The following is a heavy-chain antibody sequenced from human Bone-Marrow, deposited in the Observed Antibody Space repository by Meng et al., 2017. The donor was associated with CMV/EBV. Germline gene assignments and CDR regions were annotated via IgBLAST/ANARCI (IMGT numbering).Heavy chain of an antibody. CDR2: IRYDGSNK. V-gene: IGHV3-30*02. D-gene: IGHD2-21*01. Sequence: GESLKISCAASGFTFSNYGMHWVRQAPGKGLEWVAFIRYDGSNKYYVDSVKGRFTISRDNAKNSLYLQMNSLRAEDTAVYYCARDLGYCGGDCYSGDPRGQGTLVTVSS. CDR3: ARDLGYCGGDCYSGDP. CDR1: GFTFSNYG. J-gene: IGHJ5*02.